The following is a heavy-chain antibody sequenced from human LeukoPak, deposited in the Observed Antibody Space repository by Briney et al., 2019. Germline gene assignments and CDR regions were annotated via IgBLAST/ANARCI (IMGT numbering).Heavy chain of an antibody. D-gene: IGHD1-26*01. CDR3: ARGEVGANLYY. CDR2: MNPNSGNT. V-gene: IGHV1-8*01. Sequence: ASVKVSRKASGYIFTSDDINWVRQATGQGLEWMGWMNPNSGNTGYAQKFQGRVTMTRNTSISTAYMELSSLRSEDTAVYYCARGEVGANLYYWGQGTLVTVSS. CDR1: GYIFTSDD. J-gene: IGHJ4*02.